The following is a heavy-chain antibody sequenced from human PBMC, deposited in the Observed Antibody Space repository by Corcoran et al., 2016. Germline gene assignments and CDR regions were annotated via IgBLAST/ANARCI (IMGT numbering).Heavy chain of an antibody. Sequence: QVQLVQSGAEVKKPGASVKVSCKASGYTFTSYYMHWVRQAPGQGLEWMGIINPSGGSTSYAQKFQGRVTMNRDTSTSTVYMELSSLRSEDTAVYYCARDSRNYGSGSSFDYWGQGTLVTVSS. D-gene: IGHD3-10*01. V-gene: IGHV1-46*01. J-gene: IGHJ4*02. CDR3: ARDSRNYGSGSSFDY. CDR1: GYTFTSYY. CDR2: INPSGGST.